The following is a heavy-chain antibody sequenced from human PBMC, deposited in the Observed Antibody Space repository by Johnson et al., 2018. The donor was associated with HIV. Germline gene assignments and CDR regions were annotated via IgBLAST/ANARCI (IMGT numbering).Heavy chain of an antibody. J-gene: IGHJ3*02. CDR2: ISYDGNNK. CDR3: AREATYSSSWYHDVFDI. CDR1: GFTFSNYA. D-gene: IGHD6-13*01. V-gene: IGHV3-30-3*01. Sequence: QVQLVESGGGLVKPGGSLRLSCAASGFTFSNYAVHWVRQAPGKGLEWVAIISYDGNNKYYADSVKGRFTISRDNSKNTLYMQMNSLKPEDTALYYCAREATYSSSWYHDVFDIWGQGTMVTVSS.